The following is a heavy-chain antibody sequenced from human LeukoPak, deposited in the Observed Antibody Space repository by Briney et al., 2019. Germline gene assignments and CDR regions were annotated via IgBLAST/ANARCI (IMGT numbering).Heavy chain of an antibody. CDR1: GYTFTSYG. D-gene: IGHD3-10*01. V-gene: IGHV1-18*01. CDR2: ISAYNGNT. Sequence: APLKVSCKASGYTFTSYGISWVRQAPGQGLEWMGWISAYNGNTNYAQKLQGRVTMTTDTSTSTAYMELRSLRSDDTAVYYCARVPSGILLWFCDYWGQGTLVTVSS. J-gene: IGHJ4*02. CDR3: ARVPSGILLWFCDY.